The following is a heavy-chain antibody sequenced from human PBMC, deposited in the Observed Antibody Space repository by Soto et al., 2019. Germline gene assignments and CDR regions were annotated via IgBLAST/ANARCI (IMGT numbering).Heavy chain of an antibody. CDR2: IYWDDDK. Sequence: QITLKESGPTLVKPTQTLTLTCTFSGFSLSTSGVGVGWIRQPPEKALEWLALIYWDDDKRYSPSLKSRLTITKATSKNQVVLTMTNVDPVDTATYYCANSKDYSSRWYTLDFDYWGQGTLVTVSS. CDR1: GFSLSTSGVG. V-gene: IGHV2-5*02. D-gene: IGHD6-13*01. J-gene: IGHJ4*02. CDR3: ANSKDYSSRWYTLDFDY.